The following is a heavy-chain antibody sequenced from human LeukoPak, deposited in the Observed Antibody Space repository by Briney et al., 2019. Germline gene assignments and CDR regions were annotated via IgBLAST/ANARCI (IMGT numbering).Heavy chain of an antibody. Sequence: SCKASGGTFSSYAMSWVRQAPGKGLEWVSAISGSGGSTYYADSVKGRFTISRDNSKNTLYLQMNSLRAEDTAVYYCAKAYQLWRVTFDYWGQGTLVTVSS. CDR3: AKAYQLWRVTFDY. J-gene: IGHJ4*02. CDR2: ISGSGGST. CDR1: GGTFSSYA. D-gene: IGHD2-2*01. V-gene: IGHV3-23*01.